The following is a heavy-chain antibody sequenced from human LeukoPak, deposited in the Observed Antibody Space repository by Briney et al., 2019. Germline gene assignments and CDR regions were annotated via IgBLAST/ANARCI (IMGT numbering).Heavy chain of an antibody. CDR1: GGSISSHY. J-gene: IGHJ3*02. D-gene: IGHD3-22*01. CDR3: ARHVNYDSGGYQAAFDI. Sequence: PSETLSLTCTVSGGSISSHYWTWVRQPPGKGLEWIGYIYDSGGTNYNPSLKSRVTMSVDKSKNQFSLKLTSVTAADTAVYYCARHVNYDSGGYQAAFDIWGQGTRVTVSS. V-gene: IGHV4-59*08. CDR2: IYDSGGT.